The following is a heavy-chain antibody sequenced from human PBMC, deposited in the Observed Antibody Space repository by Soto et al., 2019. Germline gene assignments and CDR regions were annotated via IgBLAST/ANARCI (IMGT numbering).Heavy chain of an antibody. CDR2: ISPGDSDT. Sequence: XSLTISFKGSGYSLTSYWISWVPQMPGKGLEWTGIISPGDSDTRYRPSPQGQFTLSAHKSISTAYLQWSSLKASDTGMYYCARQSSSSDHWGQGTLVTVSS. J-gene: IGHJ4*02. D-gene: IGHD6-6*01. V-gene: IGHV5-51*01. CDR1: GYSLTSYW. CDR3: ARQSSSSDH.